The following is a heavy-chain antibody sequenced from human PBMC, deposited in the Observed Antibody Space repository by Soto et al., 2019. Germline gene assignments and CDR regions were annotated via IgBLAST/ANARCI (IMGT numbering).Heavy chain of an antibody. V-gene: IGHV4-38-2*01. Sequence: SETLSLTCGVSGFPVSYGYYWGWIRQPPGKGLEWLGSIYQSGKTYYNPSLKSRPTLSMDTSRNEFSLRLRSVTAADTAVYFCARISCSSVSCYKDYWGQGVMVTVYS. D-gene: IGHD2-2*01. CDR1: GFPVSYGYY. CDR2: IYQSGKT. CDR3: ARISCSSVSCYKDY. J-gene: IGHJ4*02.